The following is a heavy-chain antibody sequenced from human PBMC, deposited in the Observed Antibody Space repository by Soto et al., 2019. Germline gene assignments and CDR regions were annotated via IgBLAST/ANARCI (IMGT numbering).Heavy chain of an antibody. J-gene: IGHJ4*02. V-gene: IGHV4-34*01. CDR1: GGSFSGYY. CDR2: INHSGST. CDR3: ARAHRGYYYDSSGYYYFDD. D-gene: IGHD3-22*01. Sequence: XETLSLSCAVYGGSFSGYYWSWIRQPPGKGLDWIGEINHSGSTNYNPSLKSRVTISLDTSKNQFSLKLSSVTAADTAVYYCARAHRGYYYDSSGYYYFDDWGQGTLVTVSS.